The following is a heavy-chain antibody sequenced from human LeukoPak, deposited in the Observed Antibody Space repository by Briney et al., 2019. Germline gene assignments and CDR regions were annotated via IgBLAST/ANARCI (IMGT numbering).Heavy chain of an antibody. CDR2: INWNGGST. D-gene: IGHD3-10*01. CDR3: ARFTYYYGSGSYYKKYYFDY. CDR1: GFTFSITY. V-gene: IGHV3-20*04. Sequence: GGSLRLSCTASGFTFSITYMAWVRQAPGKGLEWVSGINWNGGSTGYADSVKGRFTISRDNAKNSLYLQMNSLRAEDTALYYCARFTYYYGSGSYYKKYYFDYWGQGTLVTVSS. J-gene: IGHJ4*02.